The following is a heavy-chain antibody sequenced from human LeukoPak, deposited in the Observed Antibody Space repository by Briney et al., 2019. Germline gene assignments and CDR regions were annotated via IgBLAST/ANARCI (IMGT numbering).Heavy chain of an antibody. V-gene: IGHV3-21*01. CDR1: GFTFSSYS. Sequence: GGSLRLSCAASGFTFSSYSMNWVRQAPGKGLEWVSSISSSSSYIYYADSVKGRFTISRDNAKNSLYLQMNSLRAEDTAVYYCARDRMIVGVKRLVNWFDPWGQGTLVTDSS. D-gene: IGHD1-26*01. J-gene: IGHJ5*02. CDR2: ISSSSSYI. CDR3: ARDRMIVGVKRLVNWFDP.